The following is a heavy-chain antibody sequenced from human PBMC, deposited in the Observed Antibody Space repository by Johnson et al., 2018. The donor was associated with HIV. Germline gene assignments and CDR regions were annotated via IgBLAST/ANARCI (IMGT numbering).Heavy chain of an antibody. V-gene: IGHV3-13*01. CDR1: GFTFSSYD. J-gene: IGHJ3*02. CDR3: AKVGGRHDYGDYLGAFDI. Sequence: VLLVESGGGLVQPGGSLRLSCAASGFTFSSYDMHWVRQATGKGLEWVSAIGTAGDTYYPGSVKGRFTISRENAKNTLYLQMNSLRAADTAVYYCAKVGGRHDYGDYLGAFDIWGQGTMVTVSS. CDR2: IGTAGDT. D-gene: IGHD4-17*01.